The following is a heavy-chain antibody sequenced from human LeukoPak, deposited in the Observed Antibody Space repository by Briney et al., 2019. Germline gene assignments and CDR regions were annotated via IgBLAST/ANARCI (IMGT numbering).Heavy chain of an antibody. D-gene: IGHD2-2*01. Sequence: GSLRLSCAASGFTFSSYWMSWVRQAPGKGLEWIGSFEYGGSTYYNPSLKSRVTISVDTSKNQFSLKLSSVTAADTAVYYCARESSRDCRTTSCYEVFDPWGQGTLVTVSS. CDR2: FEYGGST. CDR3: ARESSRDCRTTSCYEVFDP. CDR1: GFTFSSYW. V-gene: IGHV4-39*07. J-gene: IGHJ5*02.